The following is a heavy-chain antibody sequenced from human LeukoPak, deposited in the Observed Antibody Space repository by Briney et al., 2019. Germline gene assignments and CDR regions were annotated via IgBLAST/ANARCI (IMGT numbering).Heavy chain of an antibody. CDR2: IYSGGST. D-gene: IGHD5-24*01. CDR3: AREVGPFHQLDY. J-gene: IGHJ4*02. V-gene: IGHV3-53*01. CDR1: GFTVSSNY. Sequence: TGGSLRLSCAASGFTVSSNYMSWVRQAPGKGLEWVSVIYSGGSTCYADSVKGRFTISRDNSKNTLYLQMNSLRAEDTAVYYCAREVGPFHQLDYWGQGTLVTVSS.